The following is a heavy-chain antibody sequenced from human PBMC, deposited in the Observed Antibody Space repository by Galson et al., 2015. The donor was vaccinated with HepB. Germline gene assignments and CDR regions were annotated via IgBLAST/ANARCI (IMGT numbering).Heavy chain of an antibody. CDR2: FDPEEGET. CDR3: ATVPVIVPAPSYRQLGY. J-gene: IGHJ4*02. Sequence: SVKVSCKVSGYTLAELSIHWVRQATGRGLEWMGGFDPEEGETIYAQNFQARVTMTADPSTDTANMELSGLTSEDTAVYYCATVPVIVPAPSYRQLGYWGQGTLVTVSS. CDR1: GYTLAELS. V-gene: IGHV1-24*01. D-gene: IGHD2-2*01.